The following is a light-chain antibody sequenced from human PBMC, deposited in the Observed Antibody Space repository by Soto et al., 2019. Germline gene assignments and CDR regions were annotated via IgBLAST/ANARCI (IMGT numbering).Light chain of an antibody. CDR3: QQYSNWPPFT. V-gene: IGKV3-15*01. CDR2: DTS. CDR1: QSVSSN. Sequence: EMVMTQSPATLSVSPGERATLSCRASQSVSSNLAWYQQRPGQAPRLLIYDTSTRATGIPARFSGSGSGTEFTLTISSLQSADSAVYYCQQYSNWPPFTFGQGTRLEIK. J-gene: IGKJ5*01.